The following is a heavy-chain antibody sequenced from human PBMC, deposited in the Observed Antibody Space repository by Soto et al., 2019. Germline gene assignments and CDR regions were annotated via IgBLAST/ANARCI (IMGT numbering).Heavy chain of an antibody. Sequence: ASVKVSCKASGYTFTNYGISWVRQAPGQGLEWMGWISAYSGNTNYAQKLQGRVTMTTDTSTSTAYMELRSLRSDDTAFYYCARSGAVATIGWFAPWGQGTLVTVSS. CDR1: GYTFTNYG. CDR2: ISAYSGNT. J-gene: IGHJ5*02. V-gene: IGHV1-18*01. D-gene: IGHD5-12*01. CDR3: ARSGAVATIGWFAP.